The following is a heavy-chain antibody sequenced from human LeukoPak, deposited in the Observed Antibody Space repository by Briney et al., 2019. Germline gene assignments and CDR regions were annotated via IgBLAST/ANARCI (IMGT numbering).Heavy chain of an antibody. CDR1: GFTFSSYA. V-gene: IGHV3-30-3*01. Sequence: PGGSLRLSCAASGFTFSSYAMHWVRQAPGKGLEWVAVISYDGSNKYYADSVKGRFTISRDNSKNTLYLQMNSLRAEDTAVYYCARTLRQRQREGQQLVRDGMDVWGQGTTVTVSS. J-gene: IGHJ6*02. CDR2: ISYDGSNK. D-gene: IGHD6-13*01. CDR3: ARTLRQRQREGQQLVRDGMDV.